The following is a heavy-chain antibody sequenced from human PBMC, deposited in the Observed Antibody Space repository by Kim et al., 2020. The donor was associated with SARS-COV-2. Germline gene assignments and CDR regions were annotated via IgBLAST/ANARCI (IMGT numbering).Heavy chain of an antibody. D-gene: IGHD3-10*01. CDR2: INHSGST. V-gene: IGHV4-34*01. CDR3: AREKWARVRGVIGGMDV. CDR1: GGSFSGYY. Sequence: SETLSLTCAVYGGSFSGYYWSWIRQPPGKGLEWIGEINHSGSTNYNPSLKSRVTISVDTSKNQFSLKLSSVTAADTAVYYCAREKWARVRGVIGGMDVWGQGTTVTVSS. J-gene: IGHJ6*02.